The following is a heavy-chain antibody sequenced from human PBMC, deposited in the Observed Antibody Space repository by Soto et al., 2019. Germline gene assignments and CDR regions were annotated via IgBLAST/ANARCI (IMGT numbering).Heavy chain of an antibody. Sequence: ASVKVSCTASGYTYTSYYMHWVRQAPGQGLEWMGIINPSGGSTSYAQKFQGRVTMTRDTSTSTVYMELSSLRSEDTAVYYCARDRNPAVGYYDSSGYYAGSPYFDYWGQGTLVTVSS. CDR1: GYTYTSYY. CDR3: ARDRNPAVGYYDSSGYYAGSPYFDY. J-gene: IGHJ4*02. CDR2: INPSGGST. D-gene: IGHD3-22*01. V-gene: IGHV1-46*01.